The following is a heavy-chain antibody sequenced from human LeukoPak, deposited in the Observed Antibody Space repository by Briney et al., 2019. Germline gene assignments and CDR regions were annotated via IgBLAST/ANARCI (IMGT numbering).Heavy chain of an antibody. CDR3: ARGSNWLDP. J-gene: IGHJ5*02. Sequence: SETLSLICNVPGDSINNYYWSWVRQPPGKGLEWIGYIYYSGSTNYNPTLKSRVIISKDPSKKQVALKLTSVTAADTAVYYCARGSNWLDPWGQGTLVTVSS. CDR1: GDSINNYY. D-gene: IGHD6-6*01. V-gene: IGHV4-59*01. CDR2: IYYSGST.